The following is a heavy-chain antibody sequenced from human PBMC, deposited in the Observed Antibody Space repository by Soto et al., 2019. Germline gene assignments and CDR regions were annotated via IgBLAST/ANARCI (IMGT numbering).Heavy chain of an antibody. CDR3: AREESCSGSHIDY. Sequence: QVQLQESGPGLVKPSETLSLTCSVSGASISSYYWSWIRQPAGKGLEWIGHIYYSGGTNYNPSLKTRVTMSLHTSKNQFSLRLTSVTAADTAVYYCAREESCSGSHIDYWGQGTLVTVSS. D-gene: IGHD2-15*01. CDR1: GASISSYY. J-gene: IGHJ4*02. V-gene: IGHV4-4*07. CDR2: IYYSGGT.